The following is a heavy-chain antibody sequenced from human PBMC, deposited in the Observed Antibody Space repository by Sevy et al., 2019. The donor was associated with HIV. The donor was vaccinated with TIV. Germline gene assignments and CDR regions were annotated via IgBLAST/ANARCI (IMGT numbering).Heavy chain of an antibody. CDR3: ARDPGSSWSSFDY. J-gene: IGHJ4*02. Sequence: GGSLRLSCAASGFIFGSYAMNWVRQAPGKGLEWVAVLSYDGSHKYYADSVKGRFTISRDSSKNKLYLQMHSLRTDGTAGYYCARDPGSSWSSFDYWGQGTLVTVSS. CDR1: GFIFGSYA. D-gene: IGHD6-13*01. V-gene: IGHV3-30-3*01. CDR2: LSYDGSHK.